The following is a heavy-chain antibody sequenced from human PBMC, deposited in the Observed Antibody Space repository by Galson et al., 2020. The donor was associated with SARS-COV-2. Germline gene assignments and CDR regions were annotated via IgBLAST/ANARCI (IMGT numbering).Heavy chain of an antibody. D-gene: IGHD6-19*01. Sequence: GGSLRLSCAASGFTFSSYGMHWVRQAPGKGLEWVAVIWYDGSNKYYADSVKGRFTIPRDNSKNTLYLQMNSLRAEDTAVDYCARDFGYSSGWYREYFQHWGQGTLVTGAS. V-gene: IGHV3-33*01. CDR2: IWYDGSNK. CDR3: ARDFGYSSGWYREYFQH. CDR1: GFTFSSYG. J-gene: IGHJ1*01.